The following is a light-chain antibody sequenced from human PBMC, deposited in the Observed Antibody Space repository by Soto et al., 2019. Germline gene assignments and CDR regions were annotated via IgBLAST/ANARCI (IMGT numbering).Light chain of an antibody. Sequence: QSALTQPASVSGSPRQSITISCTGTSSDVGGYNYVSWYQQHPGKAPKLMIYEVSNRPSGVSNRFSGSKSGNTASLTISGLQAEDEADYYCSSYTSSSTRVFGTGTKVT. CDR2: EVS. CDR3: SSYTSSSTRV. CDR1: SSDVGGYNY. J-gene: IGLJ1*01. V-gene: IGLV2-14*01.